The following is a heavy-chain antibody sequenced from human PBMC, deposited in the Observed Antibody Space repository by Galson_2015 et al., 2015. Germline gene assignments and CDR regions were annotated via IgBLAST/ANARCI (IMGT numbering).Heavy chain of an antibody. CDR1: GFTFSSYA. CDR2: ISGSGGST. D-gene: IGHD6-19*01. Sequence: SLRLSCAASGFTFSSYAMSWVRQAPGKGLEWVSAISGSGGSTYYADSVKGRFTISRDNSKNTLYLQMNSLRAEDTAVYYCAKDPLSGWYFYLGYWGQGTLVTVSS. CDR3: AKDPLSGWYFYLGY. V-gene: IGHV3-23*01. J-gene: IGHJ4*02.